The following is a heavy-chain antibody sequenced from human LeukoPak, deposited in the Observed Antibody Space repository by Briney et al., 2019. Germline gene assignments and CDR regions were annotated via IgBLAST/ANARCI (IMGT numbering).Heavy chain of an antibody. CDR3: AKAPYGSGSYYVNL. J-gene: IGHJ5*02. V-gene: IGHV3-23*01. Sequence: GGSLRLSCVASGITFSNYGMSWVRQAPGKGLEWVSAIRGAGDITDYADPVKGRFTISRDNSKNMLYLQMSSLRAEDTAIYYCAKAPYGSGSYYVNLWGQGTLVTVSS. D-gene: IGHD3-10*01. CDR1: GITFSNYG. CDR2: IRGAGDIT.